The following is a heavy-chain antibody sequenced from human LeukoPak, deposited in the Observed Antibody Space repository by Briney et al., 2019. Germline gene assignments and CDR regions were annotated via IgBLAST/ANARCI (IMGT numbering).Heavy chain of an antibody. Sequence: GASVKVSCKASGYTFTGYYMHWVRQAPGQGLEWMGWINPNSGGTNYAQKFQGWVTMTRDTSISTAYMELSRLRSDDTAVYYCAKGYCSGGSCPLDYWGQGTLVTVSS. V-gene: IGHV1-2*04. CDR3: AKGYCSGGSCPLDY. J-gene: IGHJ4*02. CDR2: INPNSGGT. CDR1: GYTFTGYY. D-gene: IGHD2-15*01.